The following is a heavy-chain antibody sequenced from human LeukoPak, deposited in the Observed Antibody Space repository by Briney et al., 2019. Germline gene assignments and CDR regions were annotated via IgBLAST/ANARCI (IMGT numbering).Heavy chain of an antibody. Sequence: GGSLRLSCAASGFTFSSYAMNWVRQAPGKGLEWVSAISGTGNSPWYADSVKGRFTISRDNSKNTLYLLMNSLRTEDTAVYYCAKAEIGWYLFDYWGQGTLVTVSS. V-gene: IGHV3-23*01. CDR2: ISGTGNSP. CDR3: AKAEIGWYLFDY. CDR1: GFTFSSYA. J-gene: IGHJ4*02. D-gene: IGHD6-19*01.